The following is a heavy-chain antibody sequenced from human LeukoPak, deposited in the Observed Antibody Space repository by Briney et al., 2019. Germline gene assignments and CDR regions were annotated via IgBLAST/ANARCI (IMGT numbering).Heavy chain of an antibody. V-gene: IGHV4-39*07. J-gene: IGHJ4*02. CDR2: IYYTGTT. CDR3: ARSSRRRREDYFDY. CDR1: GGSISSTPYY. Sequence: SETLSLTCTVSGGSISSTPYYWGWIRQHPGRGLEWIGTIYYTGTTFYNPSLKSRVTILVDTSKNQFSLKLSSVTAADTAVYYCARSSRRRREDYFDYWGQGTLVTVSS.